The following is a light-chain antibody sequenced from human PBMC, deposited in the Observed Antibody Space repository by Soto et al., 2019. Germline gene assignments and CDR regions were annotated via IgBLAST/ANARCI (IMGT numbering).Light chain of an antibody. CDR1: QSISSW. Sequence: DIQMTQSPSYVSASVGDRVTITCRASQSISSWLAWYQQKPGKAPNLLIYAASSFLSGVPSRFSGSGSGTEFTLTISSLQPEDFATYYCQQANSFPRTCGQGTKVEMK. J-gene: IGKJ2*01. CDR2: AAS. V-gene: IGKV1-12*01. CDR3: QQANSFPRT.